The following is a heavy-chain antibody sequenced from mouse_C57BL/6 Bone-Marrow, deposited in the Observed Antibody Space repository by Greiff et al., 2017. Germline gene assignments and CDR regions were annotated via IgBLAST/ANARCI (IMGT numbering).Heavy chain of an antibody. CDR2: IHPNSGST. Sequence: VQLQQPGAELVKPGASVKLSCKASGYTFTSYWMHWVKQRPGQGLEWIGMIHPNSGSTNYNEKFKSKATLTVDKSSRTAYMQLSSLTSEDSAVYYCARRAYYCGSSSYYFDYWGQGTTLTVSA. J-gene: IGHJ2*01. CDR1: GYTFTSYW. CDR3: ARRAYYCGSSSYYFDY. D-gene: IGHD1-1*01. V-gene: IGHV1-64*01.